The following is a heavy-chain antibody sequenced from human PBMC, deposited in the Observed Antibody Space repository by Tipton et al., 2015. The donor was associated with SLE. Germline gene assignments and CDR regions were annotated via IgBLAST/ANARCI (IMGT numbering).Heavy chain of an antibody. V-gene: IGHV4-4*02. D-gene: IGHD6-6*01. CDR2: IYHSGST. J-gene: IGHJ3*02. Sequence: TLSLTCAVSGGSISSSNWWSWVRQPPGKGLEWIGEIYHSGSTNYNPSLKRRVTISVDKSKNQFSLKLSSVTAADTAVYYCASRPYSSSPNAFDIWGQGTMVTVSS. CDR3: ASRPYSSSPNAFDI. CDR1: GGSISSSNW.